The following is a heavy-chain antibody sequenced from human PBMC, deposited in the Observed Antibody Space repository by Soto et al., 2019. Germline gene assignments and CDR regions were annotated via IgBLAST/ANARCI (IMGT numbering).Heavy chain of an antibody. CDR1: GGTFSSYA. CDR3: ARDDRGIAARLVFGMDV. J-gene: IGHJ6*02. V-gene: IGHV1-69*01. D-gene: IGHD6-6*01. CDR2: IIPIFGTA. Sequence: QVQLVQSGAEVKKPGSSVKVSCKASGGTFSSYAISWVRQAPGQGLEWMGGIIPIFGTANYAQKFQGRVTITADESTSTAYMELSSLRSEDTAVYYCARDDRGIAARLVFGMDVWGQGTTVTVSS.